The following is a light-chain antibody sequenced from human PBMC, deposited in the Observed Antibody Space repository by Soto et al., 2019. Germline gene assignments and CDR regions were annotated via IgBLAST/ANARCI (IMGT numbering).Light chain of an antibody. CDR3: QQYNNWPQT. CDR1: QSVSSN. CDR2: GAS. Sequence: EIVMTQSTATLSVSQGERATLSCRASQSVSSNLAWYQQKPGQAPRLLIYGASTRATGIPARFSGSGSGTEFPLTLSSLQSEDFAVYSCQQYNNWPQTFGQGNKVEIK. J-gene: IGKJ1*01. V-gene: IGKV3-15*01.